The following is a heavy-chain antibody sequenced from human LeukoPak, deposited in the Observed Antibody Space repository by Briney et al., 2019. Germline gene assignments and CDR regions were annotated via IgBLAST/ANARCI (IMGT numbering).Heavy chain of an antibody. V-gene: IGHV4-34*01. CDR2: INDSGST. J-gene: IGHJ4*02. CDR1: GVSLSGYY. CDR3: ARIVDY. Sequence: SETLSLTCGVYGVSLSGYYWSWIRQPPGKGLEWIGEINDSGSTNYNPSLKSRVTISVDTSKNRFSLKLSSVTAADTAVYYCARIVDYWGQGILVTVSS.